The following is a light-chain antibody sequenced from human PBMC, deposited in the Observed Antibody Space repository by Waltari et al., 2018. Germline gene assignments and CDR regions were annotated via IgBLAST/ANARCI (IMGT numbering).Light chain of an antibody. Sequence: QSVLTQPPSVSAAPGQKVTISCSGSSSNIGNNYISWYQQLPGTAPKLLIYDNKKRPSGSPDRFAGAKSGTSATLGITGLQTGDEADYYGGTWDRTIFGGGTKLTVL. V-gene: IGLV1-51*01. J-gene: IGLJ2*01. CDR2: DNK. CDR1: SSNIGNNY. CDR3: GTWDRTI.